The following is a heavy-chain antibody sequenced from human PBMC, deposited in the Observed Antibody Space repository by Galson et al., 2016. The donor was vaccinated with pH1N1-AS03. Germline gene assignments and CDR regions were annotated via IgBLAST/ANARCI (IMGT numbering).Heavy chain of an antibody. Sequence: SLRLSCAASGFTFSNYAMTWVRQAPGKGLAWVSSISGSGGSTNSADSVRDRFSISRDNSKNTLFLQMNRLRADDTAVYYCAKKFYYDSSGHHLDVADVWGQGTAVTVSA. CDR1: GFTFSNYA. V-gene: IGHV3-23*01. CDR3: AKKFYYDSSGHHLDVADV. J-gene: IGHJ3*01. D-gene: IGHD3-22*01. CDR2: ISGSGGST.